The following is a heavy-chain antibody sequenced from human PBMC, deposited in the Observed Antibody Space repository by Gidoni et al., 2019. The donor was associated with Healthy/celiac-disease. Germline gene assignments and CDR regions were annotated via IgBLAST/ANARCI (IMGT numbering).Heavy chain of an antibody. Sequence: QLQLQESGSGLVKPSQTLSLPCAVSGGSISSGGYSCSWIRPPPGKGLEWFGYIYRRGSTYYNPYLKSRINISVDRSKSQFSLKLSSVTAADTAVYYCARGGGYCSGGSCYYYYYGMDVWGQGTTVTVSS. D-gene: IGHD2-15*01. CDR3: ARGGGYCSGGSCYYYYYGMDV. CDR1: GGSISSGGYS. J-gene: IGHJ6*02. CDR2: IYRRGST. V-gene: IGHV4-30-2*01.